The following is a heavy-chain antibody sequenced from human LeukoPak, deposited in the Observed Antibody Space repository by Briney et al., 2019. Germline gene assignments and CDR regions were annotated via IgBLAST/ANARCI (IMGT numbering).Heavy chain of an antibody. V-gene: IGHV3-30*18. D-gene: IGHD3-10*01. J-gene: IGHJ4*02. CDR3: AKDAVRGVMRYYFDY. CDR2: ISYDGSNK. CDR1: GFTFSSYG. Sequence: GRSLRLSCAASGFTFSSYGMHWVRQAPGKGLEWVAVISYDGSNKYYADSVKGRFTISRDNSKTTLYLQMNSLRAADPAVYYCAKDAVRGVMRYYFDYWGQGTLVTVSS.